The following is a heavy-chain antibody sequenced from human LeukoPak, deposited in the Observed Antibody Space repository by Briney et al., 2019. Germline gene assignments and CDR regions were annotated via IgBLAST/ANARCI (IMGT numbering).Heavy chain of an antibody. CDR1: GGSISSGDYY. CDR3: ARAHPHQFDIVVVPVAIPPEDWFDP. CDR2: IYYSGST. D-gene: IGHD2-2*01. V-gene: IGHV4-30-4*08. Sequence: SQTLSLTCTVSGGSISSGDYYWSWIRQPPGKGLEWIGYIYYSGSTYYNPSLKSRVTISVDTSKNQFSLKLSSVTAADTAVYYCARAHPHQFDIVVVPVAIPPEDWFDPWGQGTLVTVPS. J-gene: IGHJ5*02.